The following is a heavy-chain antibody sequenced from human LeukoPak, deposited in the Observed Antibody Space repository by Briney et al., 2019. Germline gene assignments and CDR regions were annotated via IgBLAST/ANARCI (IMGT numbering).Heavy chain of an antibody. CDR2: INPSGGST. CDR3: ARDGLGSGWYEVYFDY. J-gene: IGHJ4*02. D-gene: IGHD6-19*01. Sequence: GASVKVSCKASEYTFTNYYIHWVRQAPGQGLEWMGVINPSGGSTSYAQKFQGRVTMTRDTSTSTVYMELSSLRAEDTAVYYCARDGLGSGWYEVYFDYWGQGTLVTVSS. CDR1: EYTFTNYY. V-gene: IGHV1-46*01.